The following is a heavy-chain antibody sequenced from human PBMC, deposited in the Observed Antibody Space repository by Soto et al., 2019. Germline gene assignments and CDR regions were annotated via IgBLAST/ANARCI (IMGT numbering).Heavy chain of an antibody. D-gene: IGHD3-22*01. CDR2: LSYEGSEE. J-gene: IGHJ3*02. CDR3: AKDRMIVDPLGFDI. Sequence: QVRLVESGGGVVQPGRSLRLSCAASGFNFGVFGMHWVRQAPGKGLEWLSVLSYEGSEEYYADSVRGRFTISRDNSKNTLNLQMNSLRADDTAVYYCAKDRMIVDPLGFDIWGQGTLVTVSS. CDR1: GFNFGVFG. V-gene: IGHV3-33*03.